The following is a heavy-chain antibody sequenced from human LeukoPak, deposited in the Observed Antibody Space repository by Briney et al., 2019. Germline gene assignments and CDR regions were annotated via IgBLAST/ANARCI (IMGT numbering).Heavy chain of an antibody. Sequence: PGGSLRLSCAASGFXFSSNGIHWVRQAPGKGLEWVAVISYDGSDNYYVDSVKGRFTISRDNSMHTLYLQMNSLRAEDTAVYYCAKGSGGSYYGYFDYWGQGTLVTVSS. D-gene: IGHD1-26*01. CDR1: GFXFSSNG. V-gene: IGHV3-30*18. J-gene: IGHJ4*02. CDR2: ISYDGSDN. CDR3: AKGSGGSYYGYFDY.